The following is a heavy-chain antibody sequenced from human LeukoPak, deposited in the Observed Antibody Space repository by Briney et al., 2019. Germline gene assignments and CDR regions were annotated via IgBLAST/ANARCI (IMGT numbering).Heavy chain of an antibody. CDR3: ARVLGVCTTGTCYSDY. V-gene: IGHV3-33*08. CDR1: GFTFSTYS. Sequence: GGSLRLSCAASGFTFSTYSMNWVRQAPGKGLEWVAVIGFDGSKKYIAASVKGRFTISRDNSKNTLYLQMNSLGAEDTAVYYCARVLGVCTTGTCYSDYWGQGTLVTVSS. J-gene: IGHJ4*02. CDR2: IGFDGSKK. D-gene: IGHD2-15*01.